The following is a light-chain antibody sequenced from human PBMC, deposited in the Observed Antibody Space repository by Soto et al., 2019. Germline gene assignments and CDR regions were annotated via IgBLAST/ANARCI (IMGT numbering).Light chain of an antibody. J-gene: IGKJ1*01. CDR2: KAS. V-gene: IGKV1-5*03. Sequence: DIQMTQSPSTLSASVGDRVTITCRASQSISDLLAWYQQKPGKAPKLLIYKASSLKSGVPSRFSGSGSGTEYTLTISSLHPDDFASYYCQQYNGYWTFGQGTKVEIK. CDR1: QSISDL. CDR3: QQYNGYWT.